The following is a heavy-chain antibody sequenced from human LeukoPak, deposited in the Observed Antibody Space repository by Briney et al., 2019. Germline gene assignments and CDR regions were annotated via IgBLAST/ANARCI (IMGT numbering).Heavy chain of an antibody. CDR2: IIPIFGTA. D-gene: IGHD1-14*01. Sequence: SVKVSCKASGGTLSSYAISWVRQAPGQGLEWMGGIIPIFGTANYAQKFQGRVTITADESTSTAYMELSSLRSEDTAVYYCARDDGPEPFDAFDIWGQGTMVTVSS. V-gene: IGHV1-69*13. J-gene: IGHJ3*02. CDR1: GGTLSSYA. CDR3: ARDDGPEPFDAFDI.